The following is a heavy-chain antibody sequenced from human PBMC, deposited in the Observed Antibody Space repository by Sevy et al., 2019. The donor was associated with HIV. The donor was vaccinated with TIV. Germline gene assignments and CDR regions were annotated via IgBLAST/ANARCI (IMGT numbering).Heavy chain of an antibody. Sequence: GGSLRLSCAVSGFPVSSSYMNWVRQAPGKGLEWVSVFYTGNKTDYADSVKGRFTMSRDNSKNTLYLQMNGLRAEDTAVYYCARDKNAYYYGLDVWGQGTTVTVSS. CDR3: ARDKNAYYYGLDV. CDR1: GFPVSSSY. V-gene: IGHV3-53*01. J-gene: IGHJ6*02. CDR2: FYTGNKT.